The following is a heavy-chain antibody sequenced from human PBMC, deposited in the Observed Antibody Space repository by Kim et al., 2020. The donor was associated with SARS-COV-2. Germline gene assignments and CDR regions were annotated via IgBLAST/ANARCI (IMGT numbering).Heavy chain of an antibody. D-gene: IGHD4-4*01. V-gene: IGHV4-59*01. Sequence: PSLNSRVTLSVDTSKNQFSLKLSSVTAADTAVYYCARDDYSNYYYYMDVWGKGTTVTVSS. CDR3: ARDDYSNYYYYMDV. J-gene: IGHJ6*03.